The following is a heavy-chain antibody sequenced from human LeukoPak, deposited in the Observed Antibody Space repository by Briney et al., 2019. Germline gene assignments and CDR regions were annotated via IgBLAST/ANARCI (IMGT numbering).Heavy chain of an antibody. V-gene: IGHV3-7*02. Sequence: GGSLRLSCAASGFTFSGYLMDWVRQAPGKGLEWVANIKPDGSEIYYVDSVKGRFTISRDNAKNTLYLQMNSLGVEDTAVYYCTRSLDYWGQGTLVTVSS. J-gene: IGHJ4*02. D-gene: IGHD2-15*01. CDR1: GFTFSGYL. CDR3: TRSLDY. CDR2: IKPDGSEI.